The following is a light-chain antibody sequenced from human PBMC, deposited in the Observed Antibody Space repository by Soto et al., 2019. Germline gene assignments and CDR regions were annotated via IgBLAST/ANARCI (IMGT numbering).Light chain of an antibody. CDR3: QHYNYWPYT. Sequence: EIVLTQTPGTLSLSPGERATLSCRASQSVTSSHLAWYQQKPGQAPRLLIYGASTRATGIPDRFSGSGSDTDFTLTISSLQSEDFAVYYCQHYNYWPYTFGQGTKVEIK. V-gene: IGKV3-20*01. CDR1: QSVTSSH. J-gene: IGKJ2*01. CDR2: GAS.